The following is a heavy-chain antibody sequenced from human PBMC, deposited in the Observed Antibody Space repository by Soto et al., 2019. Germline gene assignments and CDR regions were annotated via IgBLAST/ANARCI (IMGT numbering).Heavy chain of an antibody. Sequence: QVQLRESGPALVKPSETLSLTCTVSIGSISPHYWSWIRQPPGGGLEGIGYMYYNGNTNYSPSFQSRLTLSLDTSKSQFSLRLTSVTAADTAVYYCARHFARAGSTTPFFYYILDVWGTGTTVTVSS. CDR1: IGSISPHY. CDR2: MYYNGNT. J-gene: IGHJ6*03. V-gene: IGHV4-59*08. CDR3: ARHFARAGSTTPFFYYILDV. D-gene: IGHD2-15*01.